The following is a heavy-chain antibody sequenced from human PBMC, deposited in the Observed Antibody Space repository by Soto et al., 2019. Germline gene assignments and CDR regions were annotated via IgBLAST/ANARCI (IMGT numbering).Heavy chain of an antibody. D-gene: IGHD4-4*01. CDR3: TTRAIMTTVTTARYYYMDV. V-gene: IGHV3-15*01. CDR2: IKSKTDGGTT. CDR1: GFTFSNAW. J-gene: IGHJ6*03. Sequence: GGSLRLSCAASGFTFSNAWMSWVRQAPGKGLEWVGRIKSKTDGGTTDYAAPVKGRFTISRDDSKNTLYLQMNSLKTEDTAVYYCTTRAIMTTVTTARYYYMDVWGKGTTVTVSS.